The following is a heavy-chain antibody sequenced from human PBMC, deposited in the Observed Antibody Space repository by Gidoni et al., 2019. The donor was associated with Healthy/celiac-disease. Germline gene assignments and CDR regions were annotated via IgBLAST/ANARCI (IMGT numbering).Heavy chain of an antibody. D-gene: IGHD3-10*01. J-gene: IGHJ6*02. CDR2: IYTSGST. V-gene: IGHV4-61*02. Sequence: VQLQDSGPGLVKPSQTLSLTCTVSGGSISSGRYYWSLIRQPAGKVLEWIGRIYTSGSTNYNPSLKSRVTISVDTYKNQFSLKLSSVTAADTAVYYCARAPRGYYYGMDVWGQGTTVTVSS. CDR1: GGSISSGRYY. CDR3: ARAPRGYYYGMDV.